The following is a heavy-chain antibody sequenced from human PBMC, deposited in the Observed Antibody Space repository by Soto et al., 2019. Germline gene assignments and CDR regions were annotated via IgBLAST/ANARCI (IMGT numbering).Heavy chain of an antibody. CDR2: ISSSSSTI. V-gene: IGHV3-48*02. CDR1: GFTISSYS. D-gene: IGHD3-22*01. CDR3: ARAGSYYDSSGYSWFDP. J-gene: IGHJ5*02. Sequence: GGSLRLSCAASGFTISSYSMNLVRQAPGKGLECVSYISSSSSTIYYADSVKGRFTISRDNAKTALYLQMNSLRDEDTAVYYCARAGSYYDSSGYSWFDPWGQGTLVTVSS.